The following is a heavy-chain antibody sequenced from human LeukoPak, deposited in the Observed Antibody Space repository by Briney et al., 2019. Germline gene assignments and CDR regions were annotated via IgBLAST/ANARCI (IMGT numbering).Heavy chain of an antibody. D-gene: IGHD6-13*01. CDR1: GGSISSSSYY. Sequence: PSETLSLTCTVSGGSISSSSYYWGWIRQPPGKGLEWIGSIYYSGSTYYNPSLKSRVTISLDTSKNQFYLRLNSVTAADTAVYYCTRHSPRAAASPNWGRGTLVTVSS. J-gene: IGHJ4*02. V-gene: IGHV4-39*01. CDR2: IYYSGST. CDR3: TRHSPRAAASPN.